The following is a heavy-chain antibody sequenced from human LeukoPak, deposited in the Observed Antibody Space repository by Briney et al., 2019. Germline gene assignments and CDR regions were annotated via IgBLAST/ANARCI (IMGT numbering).Heavy chain of an antibody. Sequence: GGSLRLSCAASGFTFSSYGMHWVRQAPGKGLEWVAFIRYDGSNKYYADSVKGRFTISRDNSKNTLYLQMNSLRAEDTAVYYCAKDPQMVYADPLVDPWGQGTLVTVSS. J-gene: IGHJ5*02. CDR3: AKDPQMVYADPLVDP. CDR2: IRYDGSNK. V-gene: IGHV3-30*02. D-gene: IGHD2-8*01. CDR1: GFTFSSYG.